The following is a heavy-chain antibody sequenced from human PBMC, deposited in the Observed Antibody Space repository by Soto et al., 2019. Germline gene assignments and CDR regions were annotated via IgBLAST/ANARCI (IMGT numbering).Heavy chain of an antibody. CDR1: GFTFSSYA. CDR2: ISGSGEST. V-gene: IGHV3-23*01. Sequence: EVQLLESGGGLVQPGGSLRLSCAASGFTFSSYAMNWVRQAPGKGLEWVSAISGSGESTYYADSVKGRFTISRDSSKNTLYLQMNSLRADDTAVYYCAKDPMYYDFWSGPSGWFGPWGQGTLVTVSS. D-gene: IGHD3-3*01. CDR3: AKDPMYYDFWSGPSGWFGP. J-gene: IGHJ5*02.